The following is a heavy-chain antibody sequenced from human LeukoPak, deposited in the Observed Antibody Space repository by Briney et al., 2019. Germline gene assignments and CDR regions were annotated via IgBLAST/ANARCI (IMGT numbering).Heavy chain of an antibody. CDR3: ARGGAAALDAFDI. D-gene: IGHD6-25*01. CDR2: INPNSGGT. V-gene: IGHV1-2*02. CDR1: GYTFTSYG. Sequence: ASVKVSCKASGYTFTSYGISWVRQAPGQGLEWMGWINPNSGGTNYAQKFQGRATMTRDTSISTAYMELSRLRSDDTAVYYCARGGAAALDAFDIWGQGTMVTVSS. J-gene: IGHJ3*02.